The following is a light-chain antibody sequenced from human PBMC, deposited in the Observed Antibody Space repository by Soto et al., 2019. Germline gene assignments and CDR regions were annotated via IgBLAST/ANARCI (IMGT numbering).Light chain of an antibody. Sequence: QSVLTQPASVSGSPGQSITISCTGTSNNIGSYNLVSWYQQHPGKAPKLMIYEGSKRPSGVSNRFSGSKSGNTASLTISGLQAEDEADYYCCSYAGSNTWLFGGGTKLTVL. V-gene: IGLV2-23*01. CDR3: CSYAGSNTWL. CDR1: SNNIGSYNL. CDR2: EGS. J-gene: IGLJ3*02.